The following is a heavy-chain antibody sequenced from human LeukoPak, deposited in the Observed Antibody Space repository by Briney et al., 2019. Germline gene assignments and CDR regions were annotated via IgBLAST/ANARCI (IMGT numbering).Heavy chain of an antibody. CDR1: GYTFTSYA. Sequence: WASVKVSCKASGYTFTSYAMHWVRQAPGQRLEWMGWINAGNGNTKYSQKFQGRVTITRDTSASTAYMELSSLRSEDTAVYYCASGGDYYDSSGYYYPMTFDYWGQGTLVTVSS. CDR2: INAGNGNT. V-gene: IGHV1-3*01. CDR3: ASGGDYYDSSGYYYPMTFDY. D-gene: IGHD3-22*01. J-gene: IGHJ4*02.